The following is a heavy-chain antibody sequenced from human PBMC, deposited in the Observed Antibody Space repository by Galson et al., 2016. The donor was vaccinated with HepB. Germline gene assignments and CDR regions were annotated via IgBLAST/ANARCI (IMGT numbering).Heavy chain of an antibody. CDR3: AKGPGVGGESLLGFQY. CDR1: GFTFSTYG. D-gene: IGHD3-16*01. CDR2: ISYDGRNE. J-gene: IGHJ1*01. V-gene: IGHV3-30*18. Sequence: SLRLSCAASGFTFSTYGMHWVRQAPGKGLEWVAVISYDGRNEYYVDSVRSRFTISRDTSKNALYLQMNSLRPEDAAVYYCAKGPGVGGESLLGFQYWGQGTLVTVSS.